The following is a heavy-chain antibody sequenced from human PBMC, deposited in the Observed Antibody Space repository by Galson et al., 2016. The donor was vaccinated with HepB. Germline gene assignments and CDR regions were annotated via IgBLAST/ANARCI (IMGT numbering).Heavy chain of an antibody. Sequence: SLRLSCAASGFTFSDYYMTWIRQAPGKGLEWVSYISSTSRYTNYADSLKSRFTISRDNAKNSLYLQMHSLRAEDTAVYYCARVQQLDYYYYCMDVWGKGTTVTVS. CDR3: ARVQQLDYYYYCMDV. CDR1: GFTFSDYY. D-gene: IGHD6-13*01. CDR2: ISSTSRYT. V-gene: IGHV3-11*06. J-gene: IGHJ6*03.